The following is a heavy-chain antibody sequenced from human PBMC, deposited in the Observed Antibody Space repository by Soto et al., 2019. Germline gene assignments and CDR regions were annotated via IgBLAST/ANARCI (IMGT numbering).Heavy chain of an antibody. Sequence: GASVKVSCKASGYTFTGYFMHWVRQAPGQGLEWMGWINPNSGATKYAQKFQGRVTMTRDTSISTAYMELTLLRSDDTAVYYCARGGGTILAPLPWGQGTLVTVS. CDR2: INPNSGAT. V-gene: IGHV1-2*02. D-gene: IGHD3-3*01. CDR1: GYTFTGYF. CDR3: ARGGGTILAPLP. J-gene: IGHJ5*02.